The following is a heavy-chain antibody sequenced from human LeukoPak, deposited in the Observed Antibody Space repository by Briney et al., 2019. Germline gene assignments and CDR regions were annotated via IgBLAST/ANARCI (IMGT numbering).Heavy chain of an antibody. CDR2: IGGGSSSI. J-gene: IGHJ4*02. D-gene: IGHD1-26*01. CDR3: ARGGPYSGSYLYYFDY. CDR1: GFTFSSYS. V-gene: IGHV3-21*01. Sequence: PGGSLRLSCAASGFTFSSYSMNWVRQAPGKGLEWVSSIGGGSSSIYYADSVKGRFTTSRDNAKNSLYLQMNSLRAEDTAVYYCARGGPYSGSYLYYFDYWGQGTLVTVSS.